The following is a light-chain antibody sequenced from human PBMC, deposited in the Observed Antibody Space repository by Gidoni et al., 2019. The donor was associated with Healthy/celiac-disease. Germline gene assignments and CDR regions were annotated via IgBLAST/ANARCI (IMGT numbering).Light chain of an antibody. V-gene: IGLV2-14*01. CDR3: SSYTSSSTRV. Sequence: QSALTQPSSFSGSPGHSITISCTGTSSDVGGYNYVSWYQQHPGKAPKLMIYDVSNRPSGVSNRFSGAKSGNTASLTISGLQAEDEADYYCSSYTSSSTRVFGTGTKVTVL. J-gene: IGLJ1*01. CDR2: DVS. CDR1: SSDVGGYNY.